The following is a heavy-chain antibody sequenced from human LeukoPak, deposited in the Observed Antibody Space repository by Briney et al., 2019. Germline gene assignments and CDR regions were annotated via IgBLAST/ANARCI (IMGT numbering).Heavy chain of an antibody. Sequence: PGGSLRLSCAASGFTFSSYAMHWVRQAPGKGLEWVAVISYDGSNKYYADSVKGRFTISRDNSKNTLYLQMNSLRAEDTAVYYCARDRSETAYCGGDCWDDAFDIWGQGTMVTVSS. CDR1: GFTFSSYA. J-gene: IGHJ3*02. D-gene: IGHD2-21*02. CDR3: ARDRSETAYCGGDCWDDAFDI. V-gene: IGHV3-30-3*01. CDR2: ISYDGSNK.